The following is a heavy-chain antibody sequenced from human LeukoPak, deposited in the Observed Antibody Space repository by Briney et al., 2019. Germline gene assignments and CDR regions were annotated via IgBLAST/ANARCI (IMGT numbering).Heavy chain of an antibody. V-gene: IGHV3-23*01. CDR2: ISGSGGST. CDR1: GFTFSSYA. Sequence: GGSLRLSCVVSGFTFSSYAMSWVRQAPGKGLEWVSGISGSGGSTYYADSVKGRFTISRDNAKNSLYLQMNSLGAEDTAVYYCARDGGYNDYWGQGTLVTVSS. CDR3: ARDGGYNDY. J-gene: IGHJ4*02. D-gene: IGHD5-24*01.